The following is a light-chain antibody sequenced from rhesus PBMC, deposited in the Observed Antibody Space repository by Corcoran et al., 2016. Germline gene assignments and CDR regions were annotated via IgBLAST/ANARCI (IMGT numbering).Light chain of an antibody. Sequence: DIQMTQSPSSLSASVGDRVTITCRASENVNNYLHWYQQKPGKDPKLLIYKASTLQRGVPSRFSGSGSVTDFTLTISSLQPEDFATYYCQRSYGTPLTFGGGTKVELK. CDR1: ENVNNY. J-gene: IGKJ4*01. CDR2: KAS. CDR3: QRSYGTPLT. V-gene: IGKV1-74*01.